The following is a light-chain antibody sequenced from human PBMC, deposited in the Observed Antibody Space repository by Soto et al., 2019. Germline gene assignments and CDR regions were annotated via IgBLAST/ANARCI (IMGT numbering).Light chain of an antibody. CDR1: QSVSSY. CDR2: DAS. Sequence: EIVLTQSPATLSLSPGERATLSCRASQSVSSYLAWYQQKPGQAPRLLIYDASKRDTGIPARFSGSGSGTDFTLTISSLEPEDFAVYYCQQRSNWPAGTFGQGTKLEIK. V-gene: IGKV3-11*01. CDR3: QQRSNWPAGT. J-gene: IGKJ2*01.